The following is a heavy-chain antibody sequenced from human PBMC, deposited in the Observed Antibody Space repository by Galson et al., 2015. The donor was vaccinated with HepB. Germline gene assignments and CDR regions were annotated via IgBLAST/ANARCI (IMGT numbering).Heavy chain of an antibody. Sequence: SVKVSCKASGYTFTSYYMHWVRQAPGQGLEWMGIINPSGGSTNYAQKFQGRVTMTRDTSTSTVYMELSSLRSEDTAVYYCARIIIAAAGRRAYYYYGMDVWGQGTTVTVSS. CDR2: INPSGGST. V-gene: IGHV1-46*01. J-gene: IGHJ6*02. CDR3: ARIIIAAAGRRAYYYYGMDV. CDR1: GYTFTSYY. D-gene: IGHD6-13*01.